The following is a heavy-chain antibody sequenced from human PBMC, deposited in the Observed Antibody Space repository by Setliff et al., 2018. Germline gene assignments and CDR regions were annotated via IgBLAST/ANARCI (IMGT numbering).Heavy chain of an antibody. CDR3: AKDRSGYSRPWYELDAFDI. Sequence: GSLRLSCAASGFTFSNYAMSWVRQAPGKGLEWVSAISGGSGRTYYVATVKGRFTISRDDSKNTLYLQMNSLRAEDTGIYYCAKDRSGYSRPWYELDAFDIWGQGTTVTVSS. CDR2: ISGGSGRT. J-gene: IGHJ3*02. V-gene: IGHV3-23*01. D-gene: IGHD6-19*01. CDR1: GFTFSNYA.